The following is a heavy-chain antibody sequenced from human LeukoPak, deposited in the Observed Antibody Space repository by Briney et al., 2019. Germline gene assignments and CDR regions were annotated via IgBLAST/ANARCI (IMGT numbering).Heavy chain of an antibody. J-gene: IGHJ4*02. CDR1: GFSLSTYF. D-gene: IGHD3-3*01. Sequence: GGSLRLSCEASGFSLSTYFMSWIRQAPGKGLQWVSYITNSGRSTEYADAVKGRFTISRDNAKQSVYLEMTDLRAEDTAVYYCAREASGYYHVFDSWGQGTLVTVSS. V-gene: IGHV3-11*04. CDR3: AREASGYYHVFDS. CDR2: ITNSGRST.